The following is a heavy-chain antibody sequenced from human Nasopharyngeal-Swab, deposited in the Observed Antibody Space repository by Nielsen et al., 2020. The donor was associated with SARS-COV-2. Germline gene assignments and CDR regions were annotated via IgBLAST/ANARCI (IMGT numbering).Heavy chain of an antibody. CDR3: ASGQLWLDY. J-gene: IGHJ4*02. CDR2: IYYSGST. D-gene: IGHD5-18*01. CDR1: DGSISSGGYY. V-gene: IGHV4-61*08. Sequence: SETLSLTCTVSDGSISSGGYYWSSIRQHPGKGLEWIGYIYYSGSTSYNPSLKSRVTISVDTSKNQFSLKPSSVTAADTAVYYCASGQLWLDYWGQGTLVTVSS.